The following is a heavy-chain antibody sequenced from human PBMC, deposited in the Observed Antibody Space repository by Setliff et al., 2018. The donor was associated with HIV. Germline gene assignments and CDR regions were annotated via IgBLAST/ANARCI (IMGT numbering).Heavy chain of an antibody. V-gene: IGHV3-48*01. Sequence: PGGSLRLSCTASGFTFSAYSMNWVRQAPGKGLEWISYISSSGVMYYADSVRGRFTISRDNGKNSLYLQMNSLRAEDTAVYYCARVFWYGLPQIYYYMDVWGKGTTVTVSS. CDR1: GFTFSAYS. J-gene: IGHJ6*03. CDR2: ISSSGVM. CDR3: ARVFWYGLPQIYYYMDV. D-gene: IGHD2-8*02.